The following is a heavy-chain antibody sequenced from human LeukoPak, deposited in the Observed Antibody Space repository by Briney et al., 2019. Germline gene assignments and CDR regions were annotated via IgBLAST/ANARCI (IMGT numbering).Heavy chain of an antibody. V-gene: IGHV1-8*02. CDR3: ARRLPGKVRGVIRVRYYYYMDV. J-gene: IGHJ6*03. Sequence: ASVKVSCKASGDTFSSYAISWVRQAPGQGLEWMGWVNPNSGNTGYARKFQGRVTMTRNTSISTAYMELSSLRSEDTAVYYCARRLPGKVRGVIRVRYYYYMDVWGKGTTVTISS. D-gene: IGHD3-10*01. CDR2: VNPNSGNT. CDR1: GDTFSSYA.